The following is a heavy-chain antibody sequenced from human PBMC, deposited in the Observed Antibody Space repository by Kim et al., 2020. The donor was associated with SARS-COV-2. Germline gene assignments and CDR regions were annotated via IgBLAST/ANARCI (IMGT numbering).Heavy chain of an antibody. CDR1: GGSISSSSYY. V-gene: IGHV4-39*01. D-gene: IGHD3-3*01. CDR3: ERHSLRCLEWANWFDH. J-gene: IGHJ5*02. Sequence: SETLSLTCTVSGGSISSSSYYWGWIRQPPGKGLEWIGSIYYSGSTYYNPSLKSRVTISVDTSKNQFSLKLSFVTAADTAVYYCERHSLRCLEWANWFDHWGQGTLVTVSS. CDR2: IYYSGST.